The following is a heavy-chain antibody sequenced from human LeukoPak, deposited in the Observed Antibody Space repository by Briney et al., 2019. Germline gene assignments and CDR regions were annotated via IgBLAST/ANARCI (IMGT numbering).Heavy chain of an antibody. Sequence: SLRLSCAASGFTFSSYAMHWVRQAPGKGLEWVSGISWKSGSIGYADSVKGRFTISRDNAKNSLYLQMNSLRAEDTALYYCAKLGYSSGWYVGYFDYWGQGTLVTVSS. J-gene: IGHJ4*02. D-gene: IGHD6-19*01. CDR2: ISWKSGSI. CDR3: AKLGYSSGWYVGYFDY. V-gene: IGHV3-9*01. CDR1: GFTFSSYA.